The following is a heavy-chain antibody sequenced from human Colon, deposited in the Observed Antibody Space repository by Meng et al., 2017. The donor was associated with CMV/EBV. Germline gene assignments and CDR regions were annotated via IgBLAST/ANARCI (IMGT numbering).Heavy chain of an antibody. CDR3: ARDGEQQVFGY. D-gene: IGHD1/OR15-1a*01. Sequence: RRVEPGGGLVQPGRSLRRSWAASGFTFSSYAMHWVRQAPGKGLEWVAVISYDGSTKYYADSVKGRFTISRDNSKNTLYLQMNSLRAEDTAVYYCARDGEQQVFGYWGQGTLVTVSS. CDR2: ISYDGSTK. CDR1: GFTFSSYA. J-gene: IGHJ4*02. V-gene: IGHV3-30-3*01.